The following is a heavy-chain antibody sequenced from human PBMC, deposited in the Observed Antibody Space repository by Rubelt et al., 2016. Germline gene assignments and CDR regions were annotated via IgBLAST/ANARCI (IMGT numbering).Heavy chain of an antibody. CDR2: ISYDGSNK. CDR3: ARVAGAYYFDY. D-gene: IGHD6-19*01. J-gene: IGHJ4*02. Sequence: GRSLRLSCAASGFTFSSYAMHWVRQAPGKGLEWVAVISYDGSNKYYADSVKGRFTISRDNSKNTLYLQMNSLRAEDTAVYYCARVAGAYYFDYWGQGTLVTVSS. CDR1: GFTFSSYA. V-gene: IGHV3-30*04.